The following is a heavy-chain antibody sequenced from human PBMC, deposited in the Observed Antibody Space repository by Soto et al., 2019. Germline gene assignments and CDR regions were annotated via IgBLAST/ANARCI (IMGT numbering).Heavy chain of an antibody. J-gene: IGHJ6*02. Sequence: GSLRLSCAAFGFTISTKQMAWFRQAPGMGLEWVSVLYADGDTYYAGSVKGRFTISRDNSKNTLYLQMNSLRAEDTAVYYCAKDEVGAVYYYYYGMDVWGQGTTVTVSS. CDR1: GFTISTKQ. CDR3: AKDEVGAVYYYYYGMDV. V-gene: IGHV3-66*01. D-gene: IGHD1-26*01. CDR2: LYADGDT.